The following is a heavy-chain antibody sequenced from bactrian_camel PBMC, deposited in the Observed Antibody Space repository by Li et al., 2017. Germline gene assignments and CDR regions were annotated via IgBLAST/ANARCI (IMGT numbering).Heavy chain of an antibody. J-gene: IGHJ4*01. D-gene: IGHD3*01. V-gene: IGHV3S40*01. CDR1: GFTANDCG. Sequence: EVQLVESGGGSVQAGGSLRFSCTAPGFTANDCGMSWHRQAAGKEREWVSSISAVTHIPAHADSVKGRFTISRDNAKDTLYLQMNSLKIEDTAVYYCALSYSRQATMTARGKGTQVTVS. CDR2: ISAVTHIP.